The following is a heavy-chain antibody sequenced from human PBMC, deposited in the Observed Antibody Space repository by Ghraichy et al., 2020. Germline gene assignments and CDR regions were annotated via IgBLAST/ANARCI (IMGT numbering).Heavy chain of an antibody. Sequence: ETLSLTCAVSGFTFSNYAVNWVRQAPGKGLEWVSGMSGSGGSTHYADSVKGRFTISRDNSKNMLYLQMNSLRAEDTAVYYCAKDRAAGQDPDWYFDLWGRGTLVIVSS. V-gene: IGHV3-23*01. CDR2: MSGSGGST. CDR1: GFTFSNYA. J-gene: IGHJ2*01. CDR3: AKDRAAGQDPDWYFDL. D-gene: IGHD6-13*01.